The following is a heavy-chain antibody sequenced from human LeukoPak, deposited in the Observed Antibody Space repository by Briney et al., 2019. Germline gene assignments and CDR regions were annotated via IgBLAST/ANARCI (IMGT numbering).Heavy chain of an antibody. J-gene: IGHJ3*02. CDR2: IHASGRT. V-gene: IGHV4-4*09. D-gene: IGHD4-17*01. CDR1: GASITNYY. Sequence: NSSETLSLTCTVSGASITNYYWGWTRQLPGKGLEWTGYIHASGRTGYNPSLTSRVIMSLDTSKNQFSLGLSSVTAADTAIYYCARHTRYDDFNPYDIWGRGTMVTVSS. CDR3: ARHTRYDDFNPYDI.